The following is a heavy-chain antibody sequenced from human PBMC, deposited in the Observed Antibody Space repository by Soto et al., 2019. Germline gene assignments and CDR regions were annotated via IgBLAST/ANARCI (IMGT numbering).Heavy chain of an antibody. Sequence: PGGSLRLSCAASGFTFSRYDMSWVRQAPGKGLEWVSAINGGRSFYGDSVEGRFTVSRDNSKNTLYLQMNSLRVEDTAIYYCATHASDLWGQGTLVTVSS. CDR3: ATHASDL. CDR1: GFTFSRYD. J-gene: IGHJ5*02. CDR2: INGGRS. D-gene: IGHD2-2*01. V-gene: IGHV3-23*01.